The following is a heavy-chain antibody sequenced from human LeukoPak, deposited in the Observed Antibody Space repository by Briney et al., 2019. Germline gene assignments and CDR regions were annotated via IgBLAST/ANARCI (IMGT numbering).Heavy chain of an antibody. D-gene: IGHD1-26*01. Sequence: GEFLKISCKGSGYSFTTYWIGWVRQMPGKGLEWMAIIYPGDSDTRYSPSFQGQVTISADKSISTVYLQWSSLKASDTAMYYCARHGGATYGSNLNPFDYWGQGTLVTVSS. J-gene: IGHJ4*02. CDR1: GYSFTTYW. CDR3: ARHGGATYGSNLNPFDY. CDR2: IYPGDSDT. V-gene: IGHV5-51*01.